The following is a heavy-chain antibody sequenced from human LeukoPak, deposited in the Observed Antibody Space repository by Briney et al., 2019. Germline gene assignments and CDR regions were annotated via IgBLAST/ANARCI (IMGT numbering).Heavy chain of an antibody. CDR2: VYYSGST. V-gene: IGHV4-59*01. CDR1: GGSISTYY. Sequence: SQTLSLTCTVSGGSISTYYWSWIRQAPGKGLEWIGYVYYSGSTEYDPSLKSRVTISVDTSKNQFSLKMNSVTAADTAVYYCARGSDFWSGYSFDNWGQGTLVTVSS. CDR3: ARGSDFWSGYSFDN. J-gene: IGHJ4*02. D-gene: IGHD3-3*01.